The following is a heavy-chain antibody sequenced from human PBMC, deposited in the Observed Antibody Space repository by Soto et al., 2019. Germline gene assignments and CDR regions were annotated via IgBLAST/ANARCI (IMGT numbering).Heavy chain of an antibody. Sequence: PSETLSLTCAVSGGSINSNRYYWAWIRQPPGKGLEWIGSIFYTGSTYYSPSLKGRLTISVDPSKNQFSLKLTYVTAADTAMYYCARPKTNGAAADKGWFDPWSQGALVTVSS. V-gene: IGHV4-39*01. D-gene: IGHD6-13*01. CDR3: ARPKTNGAAADKGWFDP. CDR2: IFYTGST. CDR1: GGSINSNRYY. J-gene: IGHJ5*02.